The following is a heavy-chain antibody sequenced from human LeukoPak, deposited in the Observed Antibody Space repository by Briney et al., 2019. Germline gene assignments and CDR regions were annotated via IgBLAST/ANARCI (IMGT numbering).Heavy chain of an antibody. J-gene: IGHJ4*01. CDR2: ADGGGSST. CDR1: GFTFSTHW. Sequence: PGGSLRLSCADSGFTFSTHWMHWVRQVPGRGPVWVSRADGGGSSTSYADSVKGRFSISRDNAKSTLYLQMNGLRAEDTAVYYCARGPGSSGGAYVGDYWGHGTLVTVSS. D-gene: IGHD3-22*01. CDR3: ARGPGSSGGAYVGDY. V-gene: IGHV3-74*01.